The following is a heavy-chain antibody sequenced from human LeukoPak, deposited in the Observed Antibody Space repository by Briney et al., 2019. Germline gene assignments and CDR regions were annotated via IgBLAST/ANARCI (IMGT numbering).Heavy chain of an antibody. Sequence: SSVTVSCKASVYTVTGYDMHWVRQPPGPGQGWMGWMKLNNGGTNNEQKFQGRGTMTRDTTISTAYMELSRLRSDDTAVYYWAMDIVVVVAAVPGWFDPWGQGPLVTVSS. V-gene: IGHV1-2*02. CDR3: AMDIVVVVAAVPGWFDP. D-gene: IGHD2-15*01. CDR2: MKLNNGGT. J-gene: IGHJ5*02. CDR1: VYTVTGYD.